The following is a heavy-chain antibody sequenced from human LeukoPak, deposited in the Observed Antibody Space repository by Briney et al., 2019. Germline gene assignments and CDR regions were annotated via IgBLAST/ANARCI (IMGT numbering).Heavy chain of an antibody. D-gene: IGHD4-11*01. J-gene: IGHJ6*02. Sequence: GGSLRLSCEASGFTFDDYAMHWVRQAPGKDLEWVSGISWNGGSIGYADSVKGRFTISRDNAKKSLYLQMNSLRAEDTAVYYCARAPHYSNYGPYYYGMDVWGQGTTVTVSS. CDR2: ISWNGGSI. V-gene: IGHV3-9*01. CDR3: ARAPHYSNYGPYYYGMDV. CDR1: GFTFDDYA.